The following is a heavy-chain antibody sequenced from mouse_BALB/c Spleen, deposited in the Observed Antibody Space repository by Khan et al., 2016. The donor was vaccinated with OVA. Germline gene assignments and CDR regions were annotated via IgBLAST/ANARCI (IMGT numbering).Heavy chain of an antibody. CDR3: ARVYGGDFDY. Sequence: EVELVESGPGLVKPSQSLSLICTVTGYSITSDYVWNWIRQFPGNKLEWMGFISYSGNTKYNPSLKSRISITRDTSKNQFFLQLNSVTTEDTATYYCARVYGGDFDYWGQGTTLTVSS. CDR2: ISYSGNT. D-gene: IGHD1-1*01. J-gene: IGHJ2*01. CDR1: GYSITSDYV. V-gene: IGHV3-2*02.